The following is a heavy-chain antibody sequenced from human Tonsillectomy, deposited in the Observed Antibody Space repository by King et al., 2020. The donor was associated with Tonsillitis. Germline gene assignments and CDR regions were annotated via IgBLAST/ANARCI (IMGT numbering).Heavy chain of an antibody. Sequence: VQLVESGGGLVQPGGSLRLSCSASGFSFSSYAMHWVRQAPGKGLEYVSSISSNGGSTYYADSVKGRFTISRDNSKNTLYLQMSSLRAEETAVYYCVNQVSSGWYFYWGQGTLVPVSS. D-gene: IGHD6-19*01. V-gene: IGHV3-64D*06. CDR2: ISSNGGST. CDR1: GFSFSSYA. J-gene: IGHJ4*02. CDR3: VNQVSSGWYFY.